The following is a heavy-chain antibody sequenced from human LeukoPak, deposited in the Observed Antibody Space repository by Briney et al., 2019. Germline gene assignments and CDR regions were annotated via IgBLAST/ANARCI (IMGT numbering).Heavy chain of an antibody. Sequence: ASVKVSCKASGYTFTSYYMHWVRQAPGQGLEWMGWINPNSGGTNYAQKFQGRVTMTRDTSISTAYMELSRLRSDDTAVYYCARGYYYDSSGYTPIDPWGQGTLVTVSS. CDR2: INPNSGGT. J-gene: IGHJ5*02. D-gene: IGHD3-22*01. V-gene: IGHV1-2*02. CDR1: GYTFTSYY. CDR3: ARGYYYDSSGYTPIDP.